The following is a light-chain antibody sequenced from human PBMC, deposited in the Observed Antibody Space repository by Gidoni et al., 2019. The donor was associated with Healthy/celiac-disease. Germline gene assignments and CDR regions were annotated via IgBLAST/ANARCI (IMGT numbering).Light chain of an antibody. CDR3: QQYNSYSPTWT. CDR2: TAS. Sequence: DIQMTQSPSTLSASVGDRVTITCRASQRISSWLAWYQPKPGNAPKLLIYTASRLESGVPSRFSGSGSGTEFTLTISSLQPDDFATYYCQQYNSYSPTWTFGQGTKVEIK. CDR1: QRISSW. V-gene: IGKV1-5*03. J-gene: IGKJ1*01.